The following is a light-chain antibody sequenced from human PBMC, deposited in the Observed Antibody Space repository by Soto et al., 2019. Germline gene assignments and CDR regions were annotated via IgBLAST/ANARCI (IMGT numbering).Light chain of an antibody. V-gene: IGKV1-39*01. CDR1: QSISTY. J-gene: IGKJ4*01. CDR2: AAS. Sequence: DIQMTQSPSSLSASVGDRVTITCRASQSISTYLHWYQQKPGKAPNLLIYAASTLQSGVPSRFSGSGSGTDFTLTISSLPPEDFATYFCQHGYSTPLTFGGGTKVDI. CDR3: QHGYSTPLT.